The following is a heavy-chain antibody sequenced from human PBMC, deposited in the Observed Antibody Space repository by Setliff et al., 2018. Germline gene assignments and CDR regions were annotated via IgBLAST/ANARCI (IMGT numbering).Heavy chain of an antibody. CDR3: AKGSGAHYFYYYYMDV. Sequence: SLSCAASGFNFSSYGMHWVRQAPGKGLEWVAAILFDGSNHYYVDCVKGRFIISRDNSKNTMYLQMNSLRAEDTAVYFCAKGSGAHYFYYYYMDVWGKGTTVTVSS. CDR2: ILFDGSNH. J-gene: IGHJ6*03. CDR1: GFNFSSYG. D-gene: IGHD3-3*01. V-gene: IGHV3-33*06.